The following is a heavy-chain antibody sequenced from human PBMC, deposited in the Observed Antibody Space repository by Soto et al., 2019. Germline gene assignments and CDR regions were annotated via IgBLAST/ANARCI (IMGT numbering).Heavy chain of an antibody. D-gene: IGHD1-7*01. CDR2: IYYSGST. CDR3: ARQSEYITGTTMGFDY. CDR1: GGSISSYY. J-gene: IGHJ4*02. Sequence: QVQLQESGPGLVKPSETLSLTCTVSGGSISSYYWSWIRQPPGKGLEWIGYIYYSGSTNYNPSLKSRVTISVDTSKNQFSLKLSSVTAADTAVYYCARQSEYITGTTMGFDYWGQGTLVTVSS. V-gene: IGHV4-59*08.